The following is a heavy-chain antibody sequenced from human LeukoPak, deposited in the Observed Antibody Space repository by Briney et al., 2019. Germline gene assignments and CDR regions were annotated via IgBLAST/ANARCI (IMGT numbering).Heavy chain of an antibody. Sequence: PGGSLRLFCAASGFTFSDYSMNWVRQAPGKGLEWISYLYSRSGTIYYADSVKGRFTISRDNAKNSLYLQMNSLRAEATAVYYCARDPPRRYDYWGQGTLVTVSS. D-gene: IGHD1-14*01. V-gene: IGHV3-48*01. CDR3: ARDPPRRYDY. CDR2: LYSRSGTI. CDR1: GFTFSDYS. J-gene: IGHJ4*02.